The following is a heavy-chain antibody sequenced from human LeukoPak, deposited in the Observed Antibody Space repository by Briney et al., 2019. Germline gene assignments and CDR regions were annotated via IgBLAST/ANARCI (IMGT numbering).Heavy chain of an antibody. CDR2: ISYDASNK. CDR3: ARQAYSSGYFFPFDY. CDR1: GFTFSSYA. D-gene: IGHD3-22*01. Sequence: GGSLRLSCSASGFTFSSYAMHWVRQAPGKGLEWVAGISYDASNKYYADSVKGRFTISRDNPMNTLYLQMNSLRAEDTAVYYCARQAYSSGYFFPFDYWGQGTLVTVSS. J-gene: IGHJ4*02. V-gene: IGHV3-30-3*01.